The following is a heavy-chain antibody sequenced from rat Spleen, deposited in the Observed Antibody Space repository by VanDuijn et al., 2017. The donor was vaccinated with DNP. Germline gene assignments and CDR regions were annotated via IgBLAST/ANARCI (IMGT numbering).Heavy chain of an antibody. J-gene: IGHJ2*01. CDR1: GFNLNDYW. CDR3: ARKDWELDY. D-gene: IGHD5-1*01. CDR2: ISTSGSRT. V-gene: IGHV5-25*01. Sequence: EVKLVESGGGLVQPGRSLKLSCAASGFNLNDYWMGWVRQAPKKGLEWVATISTSGSRTYYPESVKGRFTISRDNAKSSLYLQMNSLKSEDTATYYWARKDWELDYWGQGVMVTVSS.